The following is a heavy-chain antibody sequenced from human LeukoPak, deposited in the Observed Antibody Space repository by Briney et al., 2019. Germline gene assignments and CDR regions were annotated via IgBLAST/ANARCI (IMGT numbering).Heavy chain of an antibody. D-gene: IGHD3-9*01. Sequence: SETLSLTCTVSGASISTYYWSWIRQPAGKGLEWIGRIYSSGNTNYNPALKSRVIMSLDTSRNQLSLKLSSVTAADTAVYYCARDYDKAFDSWGQGTLVTVSS. J-gene: IGHJ4*02. CDR1: GASISTYY. CDR3: ARDYDKAFDS. V-gene: IGHV4-4*07. CDR2: IYSSGNT.